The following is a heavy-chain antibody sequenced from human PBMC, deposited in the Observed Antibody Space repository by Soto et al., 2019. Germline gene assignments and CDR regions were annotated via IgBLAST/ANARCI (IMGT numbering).Heavy chain of an antibody. Sequence: GGSLRLSCAASGFMFSTTDMSWVRQAPGKGLEWVTTIEGSGTITYYADSVRGRFTISRDNSKNTVYLQMDSLTADDTAVYYCVKNSGWFNSWGQGTPVTVSS. D-gene: IGHD3-10*01. V-gene: IGHV3-23*01. CDR2: IEGSGTIT. J-gene: IGHJ5*01. CDR3: VKNSGWFNS. CDR1: GFMFSTTD.